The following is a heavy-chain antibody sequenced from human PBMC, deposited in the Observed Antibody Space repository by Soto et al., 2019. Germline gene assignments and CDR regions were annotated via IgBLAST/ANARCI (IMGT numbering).Heavy chain of an antibody. Sequence: QVQLQQWGAGLLKPSETLSLTCAVYGGFVSSGSYYWSWIRQPPGKGLEWIGEMSHSGGTHFNPSLKSRVTISVAKNKYPFSLKMAAVTAADTALYYCARVERGTATTVVDAFDIWGPGTMVTVSS. D-gene: IGHD1-1*01. CDR2: MSHSGGT. CDR1: GGFVSSGSYY. CDR3: ARVERGTATTVVDAFDI. J-gene: IGHJ3*02. V-gene: IGHV4-34*01.